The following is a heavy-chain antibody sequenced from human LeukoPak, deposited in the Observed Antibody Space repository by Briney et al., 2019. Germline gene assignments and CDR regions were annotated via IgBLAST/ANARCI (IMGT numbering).Heavy chain of an antibody. D-gene: IGHD2-15*01. CDR3: AKDLVRYCSGGSCYY. Sequence: GGSLRLSCAASGFIFNSYAMSWVRQAPGKGLEWVSAISGSGGSTYYADSVKGRFTTSRDNSKNTLYLQMNSLRAEDTAVYYCAKDLVRYCSGGSCYYWGQGTLVTVSS. CDR1: GFIFNSYA. V-gene: IGHV3-23*01. CDR2: ISGSGGST. J-gene: IGHJ4*02.